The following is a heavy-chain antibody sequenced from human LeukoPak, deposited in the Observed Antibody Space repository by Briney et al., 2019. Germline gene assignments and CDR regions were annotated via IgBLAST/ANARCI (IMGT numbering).Heavy chain of an antibody. J-gene: IGHJ4*02. CDR1: GGSISSYY. CDR3: ARVGVGATRANFDY. Sequence: SETLSLTRTVSGGSISSYYWSWIRQPPGKGLEWIGYIYYSGSTNYNPSLKSRVTISVDTSKNQFSLKLSSVTAADTAVYYCARVGVGATRANFDYWGQGTLVTVSS. V-gene: IGHV4-59*01. D-gene: IGHD1-26*01. CDR2: IYYSGST.